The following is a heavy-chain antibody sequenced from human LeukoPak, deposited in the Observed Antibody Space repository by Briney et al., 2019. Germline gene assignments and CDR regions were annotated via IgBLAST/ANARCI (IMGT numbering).Heavy chain of an antibody. V-gene: IGHV1-69*13. Sequence: VASVKVSCKASGGTFSSYAISWVRQAPGQGLEWMGGIIPIFGTANYAQKFQGRVTITADESTSTAYMELSSLRSEDTAVYYCARFLSVDRPMEYYYYGMDVWGQGTTVTVSS. CDR2: IIPIFGTA. D-gene: IGHD1-14*01. J-gene: IGHJ6*02. CDR3: ARFLSVDRPMEYYYYGMDV. CDR1: GGTFSSYA.